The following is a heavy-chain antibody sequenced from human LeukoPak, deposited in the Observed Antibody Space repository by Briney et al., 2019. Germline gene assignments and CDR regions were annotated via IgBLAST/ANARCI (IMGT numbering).Heavy chain of an antibody. CDR2: ISYDGSNK. CDR3: ARDETSSGWYPNDAFDI. V-gene: IGHV3-30-3*01. J-gene: IGHJ3*02. Sequence: GGSLRLSCAASGFTFSSYAMHWVRQAPGKGLEWVAVISYDGSNKYYADSVKGRFTISRDNSKNTLYLQMNSLRAEDTAVYYCARDETSSGWYPNDAFDIWGQGTMVTVSS. CDR1: GFTFSSYA. D-gene: IGHD6-19*01.